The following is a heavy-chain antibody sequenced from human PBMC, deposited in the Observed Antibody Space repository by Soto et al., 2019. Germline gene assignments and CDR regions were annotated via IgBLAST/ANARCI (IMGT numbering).Heavy chain of an antibody. Sequence: PSETLSLTCTVSGGSISSSRYYWGWIRQPPGKGLEWNGSIYYSGRTYYNPSLKSRVTISVDTSKNQFSLKLSAVTAADTAVYYCASPWFSFDYWGQGTLVTVSS. V-gene: IGHV4-39*01. J-gene: IGHJ4*02. CDR3: ASPWFSFDY. CDR1: GGSISSSRYY. D-gene: IGHD3-22*01. CDR2: IYYSGRT.